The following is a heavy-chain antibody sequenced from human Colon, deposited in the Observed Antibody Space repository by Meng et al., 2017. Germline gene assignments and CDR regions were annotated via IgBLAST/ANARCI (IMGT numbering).Heavy chain of an antibody. J-gene: IGHJ2*01. D-gene: IGHD6-13*01. CDR1: GFTFSSYE. CDR2: ISSSGDTI. CDR3: ARDLGQPLVDWYFDL. V-gene: IGHV3-48*03. Sequence: GESLKISCAASGFTFSSYEMNWVRQAPGKGLEWVAYISSSGDTIYHADSLQGRFTISRDNAKNSLYLQMNNLRVEDTAVYYCARDLGQPLVDWYFDLWGHGTLVTVSS.